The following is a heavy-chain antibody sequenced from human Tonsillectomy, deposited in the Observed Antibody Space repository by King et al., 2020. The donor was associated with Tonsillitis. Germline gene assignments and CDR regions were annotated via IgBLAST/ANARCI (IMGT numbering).Heavy chain of an antibody. V-gene: IGHV2-5*01. D-gene: IGHD3-22*01. Sequence: TLKESGPTLVKPTQTLTLTCTFSGFSLSTSGVGVGWIRQPPGKALDWLALIYWNDDKRYSPSLKSRLTITKDTSKNQVVLTMTNMDPVDTATYYCAHGITYYYDSSGPDLDYWGQGTLVTVSS. J-gene: IGHJ4*02. CDR3: AHGITYYYDSSGPDLDY. CDR2: IYWNDDK. CDR1: GFSLSTSGVG.